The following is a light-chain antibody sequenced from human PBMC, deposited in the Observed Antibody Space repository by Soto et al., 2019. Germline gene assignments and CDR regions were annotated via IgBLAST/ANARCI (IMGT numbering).Light chain of an antibody. J-gene: IGLJ3*02. Sequence: QPVLTQSSSASASLGSSVKLTCTLSSGHSSYIIAWHQQQPGKAPRYLMKLEGSGNYNKGSGVPDRFSGSSSGADRYLTISNLQFEDEADYYCETWDSNSWVFAGGTKLTVL. CDR2: LEGSGNY. V-gene: IGLV4-60*02. CDR1: SGHSSYI. CDR3: ETWDSNSWV.